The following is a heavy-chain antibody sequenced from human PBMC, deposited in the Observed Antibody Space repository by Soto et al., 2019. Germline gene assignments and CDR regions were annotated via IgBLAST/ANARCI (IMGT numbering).Heavy chain of an antibody. D-gene: IGHD1-26*01. CDR2: ISASGGST. Sequence: EVQLLESGGGLVQPGGSLRLSCAASGFTFSSYAMSWVRQAPGKGLEWVSTISASGGSTYYADSVKGRFTISRDNSKNTLYLQMNSLRAEDTAGGYCAKGRWEGYGMDVWGQGTTVTVSS. V-gene: IGHV3-23*01. J-gene: IGHJ6*02. CDR1: GFTFSSYA. CDR3: AKGRWEGYGMDV.